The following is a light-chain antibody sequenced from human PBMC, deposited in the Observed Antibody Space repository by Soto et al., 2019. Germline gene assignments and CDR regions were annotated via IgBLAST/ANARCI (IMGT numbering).Light chain of an antibody. CDR1: SSDVGGDNY. V-gene: IGLV2-14*01. J-gene: IGLJ1*01. CDR2: DVS. Sequence: QSALTQPASVSGSPGQSITISRTGTSSDVGGDNYVSWYQQYPGKAPKLMIYDVSNRPSGVSNRFSGSKSGNTASLTISGLQAEDEADYYCSSHTIFTTGVFGTGTKLTVL. CDR3: SSHTIFTTGV.